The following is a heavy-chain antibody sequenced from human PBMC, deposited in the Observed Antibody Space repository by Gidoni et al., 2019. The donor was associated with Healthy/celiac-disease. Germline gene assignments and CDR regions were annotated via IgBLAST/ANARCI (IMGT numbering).Heavy chain of an antibody. CDR2: IYTSGST. D-gene: IGHD3-10*01. J-gene: IGHJ6*02. CDR3: ARGEWFGEPDDYYYGMDV. Sequence: QVQLQESGPGLVKPSQTLSLTCTVSGGSISSGSYYWSWIRQPAGKGLEWIGRIYTSGSTNYNPSHKSRVTISVDTSKNQFSLKLSSVTAADTAVYYCARGEWFGEPDDYYYGMDVWGQGTTVTVSS. CDR1: GGSISSGSYY. V-gene: IGHV4-61*02.